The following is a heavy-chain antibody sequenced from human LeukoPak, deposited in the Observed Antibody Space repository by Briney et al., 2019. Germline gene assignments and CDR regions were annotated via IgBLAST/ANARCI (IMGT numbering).Heavy chain of an antibody. Sequence: SETLSLTCTVSGGSISSYYWSWIRQPAGKGLEWIGRIYTSGSTNYNPPLKSRVTMSVDTSKNQFSLKRSSVTAADTAVYYCARDQVTMVRGVIISDYWGQGTLVTVSS. V-gene: IGHV4-4*07. CDR3: ARDQVTMVRGVIISDY. CDR2: IYTSGST. CDR1: GGSISSYY. J-gene: IGHJ4*02. D-gene: IGHD3-10*01.